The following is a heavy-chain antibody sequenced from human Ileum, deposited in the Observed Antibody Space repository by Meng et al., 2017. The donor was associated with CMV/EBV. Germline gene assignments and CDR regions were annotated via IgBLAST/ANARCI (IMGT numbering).Heavy chain of an antibody. CDR2: INPNSGGT. CDR1: GYTFTGYY. D-gene: IGHD3-9*01. CDR3: ARDVGDILAGDYSGMDV. V-gene: IGHV1-2*02. Sequence: ASVKVSCKASGYTFTGYYMHWVRQAPGQGLEWMGWINPNSGGTNYAQKFQGRVTMTRDTSISTAYMELRRLSSDDTAVYYCARDVGDILAGDYSGMDVWGQGTTVTVSS. J-gene: IGHJ6*02.